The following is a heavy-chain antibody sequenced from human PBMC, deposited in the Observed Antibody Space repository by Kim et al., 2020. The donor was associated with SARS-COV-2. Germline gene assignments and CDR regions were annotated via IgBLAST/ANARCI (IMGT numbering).Heavy chain of an antibody. CDR1: GFTFDDYA. CDR2: ISGDGGST. Sequence: GGSLRLSCAASGFTFDDYAMHWVRQAPGKGLEWVSLISGDGGSTYYADSVKGRFTISRDNSKNSLYLQMNSLRTEDTALYYCAKKGPWRSSWSIDYWGQGTLVTVSS. V-gene: IGHV3-43*02. CDR3: AKKGPWRSSWSIDY. J-gene: IGHJ4*02. D-gene: IGHD6-13*01.